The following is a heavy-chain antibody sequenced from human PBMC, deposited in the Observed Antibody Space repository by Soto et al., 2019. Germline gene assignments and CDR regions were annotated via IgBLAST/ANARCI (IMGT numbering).Heavy chain of an antibody. CDR3: ARSPRFLEWLSAFDY. J-gene: IGHJ4*02. CDR1: GYTFTSYG. Sequence: ASVKVSCKASGYTFTSYGISWVRQAPGQGLEWMGWISAYNGNTNYAQKLQGRVTMTTVTSTSTAYMELRSLRSDDTAVYYCARSPRFLEWLSAFDYWGQGTLVTVSS. CDR2: ISAYNGNT. V-gene: IGHV1-18*01. D-gene: IGHD3-3*01.